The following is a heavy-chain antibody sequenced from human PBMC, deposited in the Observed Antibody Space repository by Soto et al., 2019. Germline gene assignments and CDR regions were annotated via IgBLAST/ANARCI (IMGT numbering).Heavy chain of an antibody. Sequence: QVQLVQSGGGVVQPGGSLRLSCAASGFTFSSYAIHWVRQAPGKGLEWVADVSFDGSHKTYAVPVRGRFTISRDNSKKTVYLHMNSLRAEDTALYYCAKLGDAVSGYFDFWGQGTQVAVSS. D-gene: IGHD3-3*01. CDR2: VSFDGSHK. CDR3: AKLGDAVSGYFDF. CDR1: GFTFSSYA. J-gene: IGHJ5*01. V-gene: IGHV3-30*18.